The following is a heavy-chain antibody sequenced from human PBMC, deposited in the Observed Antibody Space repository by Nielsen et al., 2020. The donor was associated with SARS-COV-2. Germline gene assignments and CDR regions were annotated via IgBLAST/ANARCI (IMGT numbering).Heavy chain of an antibody. CDR1: GFTVSSNY. J-gene: IGHJ2*01. D-gene: IGHD2-21*01. V-gene: IGHV3-53*04. Sequence: GESLKISCAASGFTVSSNYMSWVRQAPGKGLEWVSVIYSGGSTYYADSVKGRFTISRHNSKNTLYLQMNSLRAEDTAVYYCARVLTDHIWYFDLWGRGTLVTVSS. CDR2: IYSGGST. CDR3: ARVLTDHIWYFDL.